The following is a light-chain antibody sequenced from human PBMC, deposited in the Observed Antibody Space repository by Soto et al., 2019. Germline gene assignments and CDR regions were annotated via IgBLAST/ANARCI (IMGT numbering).Light chain of an antibody. Sequence: QSVLTQPASVSGSPGQSITISCTGTSSDVGGYNYVSWYQQHPGKAPKLMIYEVSNRPSGVSNRFSCSKSGNTASLTISGLQAEDGADYYCSSYTSSSTPYVVGTGTKLTVL. CDR1: SSDVGGYNY. V-gene: IGLV2-14*01. CDR2: EVS. CDR3: SSYTSSSTPYV. J-gene: IGLJ1*01.